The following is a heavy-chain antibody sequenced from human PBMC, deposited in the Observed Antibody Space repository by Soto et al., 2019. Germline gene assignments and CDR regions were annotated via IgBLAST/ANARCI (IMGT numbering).Heavy chain of an antibody. J-gene: IGHJ5*02. CDR2: IYYSGST. CDR3: ARVAGWFGELDWFDP. CDR1: GGSISSYY. Sequence: PSETLSLTCTVSGGSISSYYWSWIRQPPGKGLEWIGYIYYSGSTNYNPSLKSRVTISVDTSKNQFSLKLSSVTAADTAVYYCARVAGWFGELDWFDPLGQGTLVTVSS. V-gene: IGHV4-59*01. D-gene: IGHD3-10*01.